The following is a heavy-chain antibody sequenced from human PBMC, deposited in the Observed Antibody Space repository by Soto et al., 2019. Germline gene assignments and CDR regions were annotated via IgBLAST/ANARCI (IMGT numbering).Heavy chain of an antibody. J-gene: IGHJ4*02. D-gene: IGHD1-7*01. V-gene: IGHV3-74*01. CDR3: AKDRDRYNWNYGDY. CDR2: MNPDGSAI. Sequence: EVQLVESGGGLVQPGGSLRLSCVVSGFTFSSSWMHWVRQGPGKGLVWVSRMNPDGSAINYADSVKGRFTTSRDNAKNILYLQMNSLRAEDTAVYYCAKDRDRYNWNYGDYWGQGTLVTVSS. CDR1: GFTFSSSW.